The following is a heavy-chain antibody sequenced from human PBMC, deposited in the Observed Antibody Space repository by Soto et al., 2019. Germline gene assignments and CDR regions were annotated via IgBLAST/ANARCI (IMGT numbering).Heavy chain of an antibody. V-gene: IGHV4-59*01. CDR3: ARLGGSGSYDGGFDY. D-gene: IGHD3-10*01. CDR1: GGSISSYY. Sequence: NPSETLSLTCTVSGGSISSYYWSWIRQPPGKGLEWIGYIYYSGSTNYNPSLKSRVTISVDTSKNQFSLKLSSVTAADTAVYYCARLGGSGSYDGGFDYWGQGTLVTVSS. CDR2: IYYSGST. J-gene: IGHJ4*02.